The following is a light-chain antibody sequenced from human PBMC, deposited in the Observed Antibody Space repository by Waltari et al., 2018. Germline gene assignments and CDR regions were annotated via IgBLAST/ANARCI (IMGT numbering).Light chain of an antibody. CDR1: QGINIG. CDR3: QQFISYPRT. J-gene: IGKJ4*01. CDR2: DAS. Sequence: IQLTQAPSSLSASLGDRVTITCRVTQGINIGLSWYQPKPGKSPNLLIYDASNLESGVPARFSGSGSGTDFSLTISSLQPEDFATYYCQQFISYPRTFGGGTKVEIK. V-gene: IGKV1-13*02.